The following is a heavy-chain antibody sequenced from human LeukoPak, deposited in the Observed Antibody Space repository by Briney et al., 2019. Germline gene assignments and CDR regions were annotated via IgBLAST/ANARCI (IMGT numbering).Heavy chain of an antibody. CDR1: AFTFGSFG. J-gene: IGHJ4*02. CDR2: ISDTGGST. D-gene: IGHD4-11*01. V-gene: IGHV3-23*01. CDR3: AKGRIQSYMAPEY. Sequence: GGSLRLSCAASAFTFGSFGMSWVRQAPGKGLGWVSAISDTGGSTFYADYVKGRFTIYRDNYKNTLYLQMNSLRAEDTDIYYCAKGRIQSYMAPEYWGQGTLVTVSS.